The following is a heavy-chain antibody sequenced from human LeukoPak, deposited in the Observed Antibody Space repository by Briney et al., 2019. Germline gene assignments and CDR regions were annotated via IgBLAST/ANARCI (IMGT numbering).Heavy chain of an antibody. Sequence: GGSLRLSCAASGFTVSSNYMSWVRQAPGKGLEWVSVIYSGSSTYYADSVKGRFTISRDNSKNTLYLQMNSLRAEDTAVYYCARATAIGDTAMALPFDYWGQGTLVTVSS. D-gene: IGHD5-18*01. V-gene: IGHV3-53*01. CDR2: IYSGSST. CDR3: ARATAIGDTAMALPFDY. CDR1: GFTVSSNY. J-gene: IGHJ4*02.